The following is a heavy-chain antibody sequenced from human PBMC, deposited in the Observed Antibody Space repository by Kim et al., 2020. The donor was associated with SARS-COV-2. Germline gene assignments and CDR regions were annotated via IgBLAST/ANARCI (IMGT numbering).Heavy chain of an antibody. Sequence: GGSLRLSCAASGFTFSIYSMNWVRQAPGKGLEWVSSISSSSSYIYYADSVKGRFTISRDNAKNSLYLQMNSLRAEDTAVYYCARGCIDYDFLTGSEQLNPFDPWGQGTLVTVSS. CDR3: ARGCIDYDFLTGSEQLNPFDP. CDR2: ISSSSSYI. D-gene: IGHD3-9*01. V-gene: IGHV3-21*01. J-gene: IGHJ5*02. CDR1: GFTFSIYS.